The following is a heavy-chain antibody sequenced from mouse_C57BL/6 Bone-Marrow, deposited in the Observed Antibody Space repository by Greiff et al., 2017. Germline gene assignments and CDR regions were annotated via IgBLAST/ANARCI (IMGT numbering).Heavy chain of an antibody. J-gene: IGHJ2*01. V-gene: IGHV1-69*01. CDR1: GYTFTSYW. CDR3: ARGDYFDY. Sequence: VQLQQPGAELVMPGASVKLSCKASGYTFTSYWMHWVKQRPGQGLEWIGEIDPSDSYTNYNQKFKGKSTLTVGKSSSTAYMQLSSLTSEDSAVYYCARGDYFDYWGQGTTLTVSS. CDR2: IDPSDSYT.